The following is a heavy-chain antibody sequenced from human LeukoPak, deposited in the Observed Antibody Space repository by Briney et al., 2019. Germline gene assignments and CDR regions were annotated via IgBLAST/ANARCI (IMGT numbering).Heavy chain of an antibody. Sequence: PGGSLRLSCAASGFTFSSCEMNWVRQTPGKGLEWVAVIPYDASNKYYADSVKGRFTISRDNSKNTLYLQMNSLRAEDTAVYYCARGGSYLSAFDIWGQGTMVTVSS. V-gene: IGHV3-30*03. D-gene: IGHD1-26*01. CDR1: GFTFSSCE. CDR3: ARGGSYLSAFDI. J-gene: IGHJ3*02. CDR2: IPYDASNK.